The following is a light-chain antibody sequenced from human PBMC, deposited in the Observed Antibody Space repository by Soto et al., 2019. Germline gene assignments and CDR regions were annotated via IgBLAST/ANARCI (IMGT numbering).Light chain of an antibody. CDR2: DNN. J-gene: IGLJ1*01. CDR1: SFNIGAGYD. V-gene: IGLV1-40*01. Sequence: QSVLTQPPSVSGAPGQRVAISCTGSSFNIGAGYDVHWYQQLPGSAPKLLIYDNNNRPSGVPDRFSGSKSGTSASLAITGLQAEDEADYYCQSYDNSLSAYVFGTGTKVTVL. CDR3: QSYDNSLSAYV.